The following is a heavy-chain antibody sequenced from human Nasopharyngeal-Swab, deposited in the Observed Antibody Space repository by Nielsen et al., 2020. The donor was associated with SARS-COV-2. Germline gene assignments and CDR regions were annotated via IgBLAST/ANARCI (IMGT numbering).Heavy chain of an antibody. Sequence: GSLRLSCAVYGGSLNNYWWSWIRQTPGKGLEGIGEIYHRGTTNYNPSLKSRVTISVDTSKNQFSLKLSSVTAADTAVYYCARGMGSDYVWGSYRYEDYFDYWGQGTLVTVSS. CDR2: IYHRGTT. J-gene: IGHJ4*02. D-gene: IGHD3-16*02. CDR3: ARGMGSDYVWGSYRYEDYFDY. CDR1: GGSLNNYW. V-gene: IGHV4-34*01.